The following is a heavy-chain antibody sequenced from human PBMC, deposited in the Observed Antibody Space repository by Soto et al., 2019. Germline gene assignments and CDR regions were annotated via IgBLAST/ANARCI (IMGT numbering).Heavy chain of an antibody. J-gene: IGHJ2*01. CDR3: AKDFETTEARHDYGVMPPSYFDL. Sequence: GGSLRLSCAASGFTFDDYAMHWVRQAPGKGLEWVSGISWNSGSIGYADSVKGRFTISRDNAKNSLYLQMNSLRAEDTALYYCAKDFETTEARHDYGVMPPSYFDLWGRGTLVTVSS. D-gene: IGHD4-17*01. CDR2: ISWNSGSI. CDR1: GFTFDDYA. V-gene: IGHV3-9*01.